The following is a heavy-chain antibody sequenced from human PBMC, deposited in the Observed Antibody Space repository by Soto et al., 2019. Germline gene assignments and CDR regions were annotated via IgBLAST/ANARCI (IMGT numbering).Heavy chain of an antibody. Sequence: ASVKVSCKASGYTFTSYDINWVRQATGQGLEWMGWMNPNSGNTGYAQKFQGRVTMTRNTSISTAYMELSSLRSEETAVYYCARAGVLGYCSGGSCYSSANYYYYMDVWGKGTTVTVSS. D-gene: IGHD2-15*01. V-gene: IGHV1-8*01. CDR3: ARAGVLGYCSGGSCYSSANYYYYMDV. J-gene: IGHJ6*03. CDR2: MNPNSGNT. CDR1: GYTFTSYD.